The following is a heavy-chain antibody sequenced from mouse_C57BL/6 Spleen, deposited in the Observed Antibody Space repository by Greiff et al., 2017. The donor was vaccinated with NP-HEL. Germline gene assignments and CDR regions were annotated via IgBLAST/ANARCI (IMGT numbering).Heavy chain of an antibody. CDR1: GFTFSDYG. D-gene: IGHD4-1*01. CDR2: ISNLAYSI. J-gene: IGHJ3*01. V-gene: IGHV5-15*01. Sequence: EVQGVESGGGLVQPGGSLKLSCAASGFTFSDYGMAWVRQAPRKGPEWVAFISNLAYSIYYADTVTGRFTISRENAKNTLYLEMSSLRSEDTAMYYCARLGGLGRTWFAYWGQGTLVTVSA. CDR3: ARLGGLGRTWFAY.